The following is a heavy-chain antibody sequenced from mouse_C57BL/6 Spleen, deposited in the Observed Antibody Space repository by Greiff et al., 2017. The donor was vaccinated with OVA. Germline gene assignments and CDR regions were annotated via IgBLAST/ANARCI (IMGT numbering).Heavy chain of an antibody. J-gene: IGHJ4*01. Sequence: VKLMESGAELARPGASVKMSCKASGYTFTSYTMHWVKQRPGPGLEWIGYINPSSGYTKYNQKFKDKATLTADKSSSTAYMQLSSLTSEDSAVYYCARAYSNYVGARDYWGQGTSVTVAS. D-gene: IGHD2-5*01. CDR3: ARAYSNYVGARDY. CDR2: INPSSGYT. V-gene: IGHV1-4*01. CDR1: GYTFTSYT.